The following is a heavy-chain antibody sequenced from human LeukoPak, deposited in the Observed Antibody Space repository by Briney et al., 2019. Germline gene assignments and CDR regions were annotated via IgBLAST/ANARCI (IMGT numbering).Heavy chain of an antibody. Sequence: PSETLSLTCTVSGSSISISSFYWGWIRQPPGKGLEWIGGIYYSGSTFYNPSLKSRVTISVDTSKNQFSLKLSSVTAADTAVYYCAITDRYGDAFDIWGQGTMVTVSS. CDR3: AITDRYGDAFDI. CDR2: IYYSGST. V-gene: IGHV4-39*01. CDR1: GSSISISSFY. D-gene: IGHD5-24*01. J-gene: IGHJ3*02.